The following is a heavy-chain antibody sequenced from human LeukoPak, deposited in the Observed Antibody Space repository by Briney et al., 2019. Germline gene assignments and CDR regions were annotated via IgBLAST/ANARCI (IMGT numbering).Heavy chain of an antibody. CDR3: ARDLDCSSSSCTGRFDY. Sequence: GGSLRLSCAASGFIFSNYVMSWVRQAPGKGLEWVSSISGSGGSRNYADSVKGRFTISGDDSKNSLYLQMNSLRDEDTAVYYCARDLDCSSSSCTGRFDYWGQGTLVTVSS. D-gene: IGHD2-2*01. CDR2: ISGSGGSR. CDR1: GFIFSNYV. J-gene: IGHJ4*02. V-gene: IGHV3-23*01.